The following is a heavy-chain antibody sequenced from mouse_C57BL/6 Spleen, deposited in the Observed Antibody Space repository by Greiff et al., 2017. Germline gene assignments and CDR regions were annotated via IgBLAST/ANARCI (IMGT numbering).Heavy chain of an antibody. J-gene: IGHJ2*01. CDR2: IYPSDSET. D-gene: IGHD2-4*01. CDR1: GYTFTSYW. CDR3: ARRGIYYDYDDY. V-gene: IGHV1-61*01. Sequence: QVHVKQSGAELVRPGSSVKLSCKASGYTFTSYWMDWVKQRPGQGLEWIGNIYPSDSETHYNQKFKDKATLTVDKSSSTAYMQLSSLTSEDSAVYYCARRGIYYDYDDYWGQGTTLTVSS.